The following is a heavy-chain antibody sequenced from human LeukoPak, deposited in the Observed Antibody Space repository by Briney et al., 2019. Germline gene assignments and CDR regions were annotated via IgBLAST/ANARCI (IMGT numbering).Heavy chain of an antibody. CDR3: ARGGGRVPAAPEISLKLNWFDP. D-gene: IGHD2-2*01. J-gene: IGHJ5*02. CDR2: ISYDGSNK. CDR1: GFTFSSYA. Sequence: RGSLRLSCAASGFTFSSYAMHWVRQAPGKGLEWVAVISYDGSNKYYADSVKGRFTISRDNSKNTLYLQMNSLRAEDTAVYYCARGGGRVPAAPEISLKLNWFDPWGQGTLVTVSS. V-gene: IGHV3-30-3*01.